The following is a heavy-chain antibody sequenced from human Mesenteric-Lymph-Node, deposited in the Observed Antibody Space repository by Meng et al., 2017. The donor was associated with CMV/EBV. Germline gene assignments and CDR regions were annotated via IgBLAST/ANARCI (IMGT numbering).Heavy chain of an antibody. Sequence: QVQLQQWGAGLLKPSETLSLTCAVYGGSFSAYYWSWIRQPPGKGLEWIGESNHNGSTNYNPSLKSRITISVDTSKNQFSLKLTSVTAADTAVYFCASLAPLNNTKDKIPSGYWGQGTLVTVSS. CDR2: SNHNGST. V-gene: IGHV4-34*01. CDR1: GGSFSAYY. CDR3: ASLAPLNNTKDKIPSGY. D-gene: IGHD1-14*01. J-gene: IGHJ4*02.